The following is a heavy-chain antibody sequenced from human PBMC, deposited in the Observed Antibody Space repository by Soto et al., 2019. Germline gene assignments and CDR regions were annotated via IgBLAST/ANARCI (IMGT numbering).Heavy chain of an antibody. D-gene: IGHD3-3*01. CDR2: FRESGGTT. Sequence: PGGSLRLSCAASGFGFTFSTSAMSWVRQAPGKGLEWVSTFRESGGTTHYANSVKGRFTISRDTSKNMLYLQMNSLRAEDTAMYYCARDNTLRFLVLRNGMDVWGQGTTVTVSS. CDR3: ARDNTLRFLVLRNGMDV. V-gene: IGHV3-23*01. CDR1: GFGFTFSTSA. J-gene: IGHJ6*02.